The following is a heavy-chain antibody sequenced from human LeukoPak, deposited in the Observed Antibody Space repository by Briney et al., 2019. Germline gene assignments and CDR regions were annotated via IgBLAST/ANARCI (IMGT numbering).Heavy chain of an antibody. CDR1: GYTFTSYG. J-gene: IGHJ5*02. CDR3: AREGGIRYYDSSGYPGSGWFDP. D-gene: IGHD3-22*01. V-gene: IGHV1-18*01. Sequence: GAPVKVSCKASGYTFTSYGISWVRQAPGQGLEWMGWISAYNGNTNYAQKLQGRVTMTTDTSTSTAYMELRSLRSDDTAVYYCAREGGIRYYDSSGYPGSGWFDPWGQGTLVTVSS. CDR2: ISAYNGNT.